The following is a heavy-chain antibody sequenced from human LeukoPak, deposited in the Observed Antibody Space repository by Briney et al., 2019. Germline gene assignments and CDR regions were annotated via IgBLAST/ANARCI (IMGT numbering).Heavy chain of an antibody. CDR1: GFTFSSYA. CDR2: ISGSGGST. D-gene: IGHD1-1*01. CDR3: AKDQGATGTTPGFDY. Sequence: GGSLRLSCAASGFTFSSYAMSWVRQAPGKGLEWVSAISGSGGSTYYADSVKGRFTISRDNSKNTLYLQMNSLRAEDTAVYYCAKDQGATGTTPGFDYWGQGTLVTVSS. V-gene: IGHV3-23*01. J-gene: IGHJ4*02.